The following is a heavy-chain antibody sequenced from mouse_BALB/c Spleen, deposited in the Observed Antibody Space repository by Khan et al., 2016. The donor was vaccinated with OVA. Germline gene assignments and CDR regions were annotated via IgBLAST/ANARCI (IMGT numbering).Heavy chain of an antibody. V-gene: IGHV1-77*01. CDR1: GYTFTDYY. Sequence: QVQLQQSGAELARPGASVKLSCKASGYTFTDYYINWVKQRTGQGLAWIGEIYPRSGNTYYNEKFKGKATLTADKSSSIAYLQLSSLTSEDSAVDVCSRRNYFGYTFPYWSPRTLFSVSA. J-gene: IGHJ3*01. CDR3: SRRNYFGYTFPY. CDR2: IYPRSGNT. D-gene: IGHD1-2*01.